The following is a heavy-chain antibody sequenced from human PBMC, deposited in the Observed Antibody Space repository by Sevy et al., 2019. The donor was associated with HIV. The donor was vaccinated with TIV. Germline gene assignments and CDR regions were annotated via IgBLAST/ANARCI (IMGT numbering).Heavy chain of an antibody. Sequence: GGSLRLSYAASGFTFSSYSMNWVRQAPGKGLEWVSSISSSSSYIYYADSVKGRFTISRDNAKNSLYLQMNSLRAEDTAVYYCARDMGSSWAGSYYYYYGMDVWGQGTTVTVSS. CDR2: ISSSSSYI. V-gene: IGHV3-21*01. D-gene: IGHD6-13*01. CDR1: GFTFSSYS. J-gene: IGHJ6*02. CDR3: ARDMGSSWAGSYYYYYGMDV.